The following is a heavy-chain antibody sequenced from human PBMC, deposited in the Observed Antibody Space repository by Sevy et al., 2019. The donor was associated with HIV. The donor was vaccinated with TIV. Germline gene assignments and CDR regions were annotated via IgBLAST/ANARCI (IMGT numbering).Heavy chain of an antibody. D-gene: IGHD2-15*01. J-gene: IGHJ4*02. CDR1: GFSFNNAW. CDR3: ATAYCIGASCYSGNFDH. V-gene: IGHV3-15*01. Sequence: GGSLRLSCAASGFSFNNAWMRWVRQAPGKGLEWVGRIKSQTDGGTTDYAAPLQGRFSISRDDSKNTLFLQMNSLKTEHTAVYFCATAYCIGASCYSGNFDHWGQGTLVTVSS. CDR2: IKSQTDGGTT.